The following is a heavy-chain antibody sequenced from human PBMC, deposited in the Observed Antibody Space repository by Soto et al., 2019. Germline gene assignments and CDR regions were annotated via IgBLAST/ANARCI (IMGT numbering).Heavy chain of an antibody. CDR1: GGFISSYY. Sequence: SETLSLTCTVSGGFISSYYWSWIRQPPGKGLEWIGYIYYSGSTNYNPSLKSRVTISVDTSKNQFSLKLSSVTAADTAMYFCARDRNWKGYYGMDVWGQGTTVTVSS. V-gene: IGHV4-59*01. D-gene: IGHD1-1*01. CDR2: IYYSGST. CDR3: ARDRNWKGYYGMDV. J-gene: IGHJ6*02.